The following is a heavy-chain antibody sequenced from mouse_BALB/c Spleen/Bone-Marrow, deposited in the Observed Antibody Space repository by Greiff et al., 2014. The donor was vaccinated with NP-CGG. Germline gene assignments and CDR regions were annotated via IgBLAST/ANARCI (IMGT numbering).Heavy chain of an antibody. D-gene: IGHD1-2*01. V-gene: IGHV1-4*01. J-gene: IGHJ2*01. Sequence: VQLQQSGAELARPGASVKMSCKASGYTFTSYTMHWVKQRPGQGLEWIGYINPSSGHTNYNQKFKDKATLTADKSSSTAYMQLSSLTSEDSAVYYCARFITTATEYFDYWGQGTTLTVSS. CDR2: INPSSGHT. CDR3: ARFITTATEYFDY. CDR1: GYTFTSYT.